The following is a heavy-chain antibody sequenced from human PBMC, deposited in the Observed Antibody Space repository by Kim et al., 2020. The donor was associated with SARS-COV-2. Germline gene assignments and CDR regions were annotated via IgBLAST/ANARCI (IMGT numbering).Heavy chain of an antibody. CDR1: GGSISSSSYY. Sequence: SETLSLTCTVSGGSISSSSYYWGWIRQPPGKGLEWIGSIYYSGSTYYNPSLKSRVTISVDTSKNQFSLKLSSVTAADTAVYYCARSYYYGSGSLRGMDVWGQGTTVTVSS. CDR2: IYYSGST. J-gene: IGHJ6*02. CDR3: ARSYYYGSGSLRGMDV. V-gene: IGHV4-39*01. D-gene: IGHD3-10*01.